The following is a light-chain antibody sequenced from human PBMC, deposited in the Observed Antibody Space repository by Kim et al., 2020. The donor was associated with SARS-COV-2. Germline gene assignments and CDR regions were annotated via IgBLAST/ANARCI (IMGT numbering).Light chain of an antibody. CDR2: RNN. CDR1: SPNIGSNY. CDR3: AAWDDSLSGWV. Sequence: GQRVTIPCSGSSPNIGSNYVYWYQQLPGTAPKLLIYRNNQRPSGVPDRFAGSKSGTSASLAISGLRSEGEADYYCAAWDDSLSGWVFGGGTQLTVL. V-gene: IGLV1-47*01. J-gene: IGLJ3*02.